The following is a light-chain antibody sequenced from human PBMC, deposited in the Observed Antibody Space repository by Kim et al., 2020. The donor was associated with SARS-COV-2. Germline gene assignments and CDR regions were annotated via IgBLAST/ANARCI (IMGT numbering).Light chain of an antibody. CDR3: AAWDDRLNGWV. V-gene: IGLV1-44*01. CDR2: SEN. Sequence: QSVLTQPPSASGTPGQRVTISCSGRSSNIGSNIVNWYQQLPGTAPKLLIYSENQRPSRVPDRVSGSKSGTSASLAISGLQSEDEADYYCAAWDDRLNGWVFGGGTLLTVL. CDR1: SSNIGSNI. J-gene: IGLJ3*02.